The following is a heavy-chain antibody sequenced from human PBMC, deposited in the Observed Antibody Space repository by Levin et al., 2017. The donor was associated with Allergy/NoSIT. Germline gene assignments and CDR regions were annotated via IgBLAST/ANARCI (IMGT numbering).Heavy chain of an antibody. CDR3: AKDKLSHAPSGIDY. J-gene: IGHJ4*02. V-gene: IGHV3-43D*03. D-gene: IGHD3-10*01. CDR1: GFIFDDYA. CDR2: VSWDGGSA. Sequence: GASVKVSCAASGFIFDDYAMYWVRQAPGKGLEWVSLVSWDGGSAYYADSVKGRFTISRDNSKNSLYLQMHTLRAEDTALYYCAKDKLSHAPSGIDYWGQGTLVTVSS.